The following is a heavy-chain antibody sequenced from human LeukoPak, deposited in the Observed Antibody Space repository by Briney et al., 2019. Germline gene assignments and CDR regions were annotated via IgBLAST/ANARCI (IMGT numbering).Heavy chain of an antibody. J-gene: IGHJ4*02. D-gene: IGHD3-9*01. V-gene: IGHV4-34*01. CDR2: INHSGST. Sequence: SETLSLTCAVYGGSFSGYYWSWIRQPPGKGLEWIGEINHSGSTNYNPSLKSRVTISVDTSKNQFSLKLSSVTAADTAVYYCAREVFGILTGYYFDYWGQGTLSPSPQ. CDR1: GGSFSGYY. CDR3: AREVFGILTGYYFDY.